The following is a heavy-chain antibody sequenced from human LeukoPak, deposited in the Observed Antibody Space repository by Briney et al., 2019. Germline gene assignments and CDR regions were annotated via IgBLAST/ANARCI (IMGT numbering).Heavy chain of an antibody. CDR2: IRYDGSNK. V-gene: IGHV3-30*02. D-gene: IGHD3-22*01. CDR1: GFTFSSYG. CDR3: AKDKAIPYYYDSSGYYYDNY. J-gene: IGHJ4*02. Sequence: GGSLRLSCAASGFTFSSYGMHWVRQAPGKGLEWVAFIRYDGSNKYYADSVKGRFTISRDNSKNTLYLQMNSLRAEDTAVYYCAKDKAIPYYYDSSGYYYDNYWGQGTLVTVSS.